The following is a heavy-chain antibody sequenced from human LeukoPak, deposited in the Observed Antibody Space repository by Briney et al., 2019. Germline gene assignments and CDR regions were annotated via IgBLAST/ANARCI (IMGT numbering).Heavy chain of an antibody. V-gene: IGHV3-48*04. J-gene: IGHJ3*02. CDR2: ISDDSNTI. D-gene: IGHD3-10*01. CDR1: GFTFSSYS. CDR3: VRDQSLWGAFDI. Sequence: PGGSLRLSCAASGFTFSSYSMNWVRQAPGKGLEWVSSISDDSNTIYYADSVKGRFTISRDNGKNSLFLQMMSLKAEDTAVYYCVRDQSLWGAFDIWGQGTMVTVSS.